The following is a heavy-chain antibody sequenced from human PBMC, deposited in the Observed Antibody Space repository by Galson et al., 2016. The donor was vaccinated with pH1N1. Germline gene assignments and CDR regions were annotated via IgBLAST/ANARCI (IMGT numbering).Heavy chain of an antibody. V-gene: IGHV4-4*02. CDR3: AREGGVYYGSGRHENWFDP. CDR1: GGSISGSNW. Sequence: SETLSFTCAVSGGSISGSNWWSWVRQPPGKGLEWIGEIYHSGSTSYNPSLKSRVTISLDKSKNQFTLKLSSVTAADTAVYYCAREGGVYYGSGRHENWFDPWGQGTLVTVSS. D-gene: IGHD3-10*01. J-gene: IGHJ5*02. CDR2: IYHSGST.